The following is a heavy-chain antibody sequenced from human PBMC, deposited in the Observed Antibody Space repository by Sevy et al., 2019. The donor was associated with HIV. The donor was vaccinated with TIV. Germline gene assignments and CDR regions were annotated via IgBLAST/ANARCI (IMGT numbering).Heavy chain of an antibody. V-gene: IGHV5-51*01. CDR1: GYSFTSHW. CDR2: IYPDDSDT. Sequence: GESLKISCKGSGYSFTSHWIGWVRHMPGKGLEWMGIIYPDDSDTRYSPSFQGQVTFSADKSISTAYLQWSSLKASDTAMYYCARRSTGIVGTHFDYWGQGTLVTVSS. J-gene: IGHJ4*02. D-gene: IGHD1-26*01. CDR3: ARRSTGIVGTHFDY.